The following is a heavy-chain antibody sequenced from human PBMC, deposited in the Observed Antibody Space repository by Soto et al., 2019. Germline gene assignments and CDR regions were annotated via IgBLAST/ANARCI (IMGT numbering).Heavy chain of an antibody. CDR1: GYTFTSYG. D-gene: IGHD3-22*01. J-gene: IGHJ4*02. Sequence: QVQLVQSGAEVKKPGTSVKVSCKASGYTFTSYGVTWVRQAPGQGLAWLGWINAYNGNTDYAQRLQGRVTMTTETSTNTAYIELRSLRSDDTDVYYFARGIAVPCNIYDRVGGPYFDSWGQGTLVIVSS. CDR2: INAYNGNT. CDR3: ARGIAVPCNIYDRVGGPYFDS. V-gene: IGHV1-18*04.